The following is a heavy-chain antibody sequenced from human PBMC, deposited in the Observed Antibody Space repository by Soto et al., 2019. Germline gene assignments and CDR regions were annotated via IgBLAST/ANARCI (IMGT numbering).Heavy chain of an antibody. CDR1: GGSISSYY. Sequence: SETLSLTCTVSGGSISSYYWSWIRQPPGKGLEWIGYIYYSGSTNYNPSLKSRVTISVDTSKNQFSLKLSSVTAADTAVYYCARLGYCSGCSCYYFDYWGQGTLVTVSS. D-gene: IGHD2-15*01. V-gene: IGHV4-59*08. CDR3: ARLGYCSGCSCYYFDY. CDR2: IYYSGST. J-gene: IGHJ4*02.